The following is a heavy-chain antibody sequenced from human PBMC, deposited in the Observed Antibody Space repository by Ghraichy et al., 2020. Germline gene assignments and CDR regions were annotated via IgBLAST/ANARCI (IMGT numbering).Heavy chain of an antibody. J-gene: IGHJ6*02. V-gene: IGHV1-24*01. CDR1: GYTLTELS. CDR2: FDPEDGET. CDR3: ATSKSEVVPAAMPVLGMDV. D-gene: IGHD2-2*01. Sequence: ASVKVSCKVSGYTLTELSMHWVRQAPGKGLEWMGGFDPEDGETIYAQKFQGRVTMTEDTSTDTAYMELSSLRSEDTAVYYCATSKSEVVPAAMPVLGMDVWGQGTTVTVSS.